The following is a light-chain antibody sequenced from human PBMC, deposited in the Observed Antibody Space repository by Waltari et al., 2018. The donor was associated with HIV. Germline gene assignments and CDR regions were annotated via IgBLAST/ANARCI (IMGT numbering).Light chain of an antibody. CDR2: KSS. J-gene: IGKJ2*01. CDR3: QQYNSY. V-gene: IGKV1-5*03. CDR1: QSINNW. Sequence: IQMTQSPYTLAVSVGDRVTIPCRASQSINNWFACYQQKPWQAPKLLIYKSSTLASVVPSRFSGSGFGTYFTLTISALQRDYFATYYCQQYNSYFGQGTKLEIK.